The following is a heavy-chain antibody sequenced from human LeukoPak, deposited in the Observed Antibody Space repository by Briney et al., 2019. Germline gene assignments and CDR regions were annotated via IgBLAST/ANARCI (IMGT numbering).Heavy chain of an antibody. CDR1: GFTFSSYS. D-gene: IGHD3-3*01. V-gene: IGHV3-48*02. CDR2: ISSSSSTI. J-gene: IGHJ4*02. CDR3: ARDGPSYDFWSGYKVY. Sequence: GGSLRLSCAASGFTFSSYSMNWVRQAPGKGLEWVSYISSSSSTIYYADSVKGRFTISRDNAKNSLYLQMNSLKDEDTAVCYCARDGPSYDFWSGYKVYWGQGTLVTVSS.